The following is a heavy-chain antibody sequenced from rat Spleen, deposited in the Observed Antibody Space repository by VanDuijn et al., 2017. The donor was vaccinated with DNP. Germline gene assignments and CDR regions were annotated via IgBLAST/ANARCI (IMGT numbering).Heavy chain of an antibody. J-gene: IGHJ2*01. V-gene: IGHV5-31*01. D-gene: IGHD1-4*01. CDR1: GFTFNNYW. CDR3: VGRPPPTRGPFDY. CDR2: ITTTGGST. Sequence: EVQLVESGGGLVQPGRSLKLSCVASGFTFNNYWMTWIRQAPGKGLEWVASITTTGGSTYYPDSVKGRFSISRDNAKSTLYLQMDSLRSEDMATYYCVGRPPPTRGPFDYWGQGVVVTVSS.